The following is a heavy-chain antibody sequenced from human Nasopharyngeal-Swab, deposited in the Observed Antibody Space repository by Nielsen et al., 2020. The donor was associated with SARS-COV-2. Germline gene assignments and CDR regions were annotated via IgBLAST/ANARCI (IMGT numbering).Heavy chain of an antibody. CDR2: IYYSGST. V-gene: IGHV4-39*07. Sequence: SETLSLTCTVSGGSISSSSYYWGWIRQPPGKRLEWIGSIYYSGSTYYNPSLKSRVTISVDTSKNQFSLKLSSVTAADTAVYYCARGKQPRRTYYYYMDVWGKGTTVTVSS. D-gene: IGHD5-18*01. CDR1: GGSISSSSYY. CDR3: ARGKQPRRTYYYYMDV. J-gene: IGHJ6*03.